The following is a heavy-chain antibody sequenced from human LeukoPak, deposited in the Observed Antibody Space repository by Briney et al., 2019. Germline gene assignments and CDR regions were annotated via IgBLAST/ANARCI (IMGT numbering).Heavy chain of an antibody. Sequence: GESLKISCKGSGYSFTSYWIGWVRQMPGKGLEWMGIIWPSDSDARYSPSFQGQVTFSADKSIGTAYLQWSSLKASDTAVHYCVRWYGTWHPIEYWGQGTLVTVSS. D-gene: IGHD6-13*01. V-gene: IGHV5-51*01. CDR3: VRWYGTWHPIEY. CDR1: GYSFTSYW. J-gene: IGHJ4*02. CDR2: IWPSDSDA.